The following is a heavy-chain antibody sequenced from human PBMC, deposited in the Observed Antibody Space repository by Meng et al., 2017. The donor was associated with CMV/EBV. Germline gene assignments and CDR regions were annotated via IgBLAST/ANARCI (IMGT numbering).Heavy chain of an antibody. J-gene: IGHJ5*02. CDR3: ARGVGGWFDP. D-gene: IGHD1-26*01. CDR2: INHSGST. Sequence: QVLLQRWGAGLLKPSETLSRTCAVYGGSFSGYYWSWIRQPPGKGLEWIGEINHSGSTNYNPSLKSRVTISVDTSKNQFSLKLSSVTAADTAVYYCARGVGGWFDPWGQGTLVTVSS. V-gene: IGHV4-34*01. CDR1: GGSFSGYY.